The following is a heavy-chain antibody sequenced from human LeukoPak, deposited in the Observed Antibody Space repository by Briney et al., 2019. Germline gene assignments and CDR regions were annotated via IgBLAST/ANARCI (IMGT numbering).Heavy chain of an antibody. CDR3: ARDLGAPELTGGYIGYYYYYYMDV. Sequence: ASVKVSCKASGYTFTSFNLHWVRQAPGQGLEWMGIINPSGAGTSYAQKFEGRVTMTRDMSTSTVYMELGSLRSEDTAVYYCARDLGAPELTGGYIGYYYYYYMDVWGKGTTVTVSS. V-gene: IGHV1-46*01. D-gene: IGHD3-22*01. CDR2: INPSGAGT. CDR1: GYTFTSFN. J-gene: IGHJ6*03.